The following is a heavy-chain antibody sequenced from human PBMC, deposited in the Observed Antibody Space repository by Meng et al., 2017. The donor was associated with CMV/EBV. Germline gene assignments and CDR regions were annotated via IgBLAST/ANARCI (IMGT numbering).Heavy chain of an antibody. CDR2: TSYDGSTK. J-gene: IGHJ4*02. CDR3: ARDLCGDSSCSPFGY. V-gene: IGHV3-30-3*01. CDR1: EFTFSNYA. Sequence: GGSLRLSCAASEFTFSNYAIHWVRRAPGKGLEWVAVTSYDGSTKHYADSVKGRFTISRDNSKHTVFLQMNSLRPEDTAVYYCARDLCGDSSCSPFGYWGQGALVTVSS. D-gene: IGHD2-15*01.